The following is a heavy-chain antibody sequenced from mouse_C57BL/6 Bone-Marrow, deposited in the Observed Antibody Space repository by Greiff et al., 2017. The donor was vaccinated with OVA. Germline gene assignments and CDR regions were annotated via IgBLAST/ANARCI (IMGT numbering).Heavy chain of an antibody. CDR1: GYTFTSYW. J-gene: IGHJ2*01. Sequence: VQLQQPGAELVMPGASVKLSCKASGYTFTSYWMHWVKQRPGQGLEWIGEIDPSDSYTNYNQKFKGKSTLTVDKSSSTAYMQLSSLTSEDSAVYYCASYSNYDDFDYWGQGTTLTVSS. V-gene: IGHV1-69*01. D-gene: IGHD2-5*01. CDR2: IDPSDSYT. CDR3: ASYSNYDDFDY.